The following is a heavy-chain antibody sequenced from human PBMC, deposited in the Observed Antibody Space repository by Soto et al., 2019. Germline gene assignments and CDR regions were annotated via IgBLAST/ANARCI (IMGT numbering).Heavy chain of an antibody. CDR2: IYYSGST. CDR3: ARLSYYGSSIVY. D-gene: IGHD3-22*01. CDR1: GGSISSSSYY. V-gene: IGHV4-39*01. Sequence: SETLSLTCTVSGGSISSSSYYWGWIRQPPGKGLEWIGSIYYSGSTYYNPSLKSRVTISVDTSKNQFSLKLSSVTAADTAVYYCARLSYYGSSIVYWGQGTLVTVSS. J-gene: IGHJ4*02.